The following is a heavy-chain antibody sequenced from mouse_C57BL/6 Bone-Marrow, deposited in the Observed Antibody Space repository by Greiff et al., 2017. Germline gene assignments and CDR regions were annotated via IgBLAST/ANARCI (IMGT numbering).Heavy chain of an antibody. D-gene: IGHD2-1*01. Sequence: EVKLMESGGGLVQPKGSLKLSCAASGFSFNTYAMNWVRQAPGKGLEWVARIRSKSNNYATYYADSVKDRFTISRDDSESMLYLQMNNLKTEDTAMYYCVRVPYGTYAMDYWGQGTSVTVSS. V-gene: IGHV10-1*01. CDR1: GFSFNTYA. CDR3: VRVPYGTYAMDY. J-gene: IGHJ4*01. CDR2: IRSKSNNYAT.